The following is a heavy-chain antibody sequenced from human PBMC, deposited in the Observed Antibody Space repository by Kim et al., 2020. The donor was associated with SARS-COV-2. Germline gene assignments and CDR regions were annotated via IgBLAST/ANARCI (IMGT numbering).Heavy chain of an antibody. CDR2: ISRDSTFV. V-gene: IGHV3-21*01. J-gene: IGHJ4*01. CDR1: GFAFSSYS. Sequence: GGSLRLSCAASGFAFSSYSMTWVRQAPGXGXEWVSSISRDSTFVFYVDSVKGRFTTSRDNAKSSLYLQMNSLTVEDTAMYYCVSATLAFCGDVCLGHDYWGXGTLVTVSS. D-gene: IGHD2-21*01. CDR3: VSATLAFCGDVCLGHDY.